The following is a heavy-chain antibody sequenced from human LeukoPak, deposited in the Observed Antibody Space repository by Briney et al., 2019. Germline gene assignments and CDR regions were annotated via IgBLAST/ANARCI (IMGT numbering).Heavy chain of an antibody. Sequence: GGSLRLSCEGSGFTFRSYSMIWVRQAPGKGLEWVSSIRGDSTETRHADSLMGRFTISRDNAKKSLYLQMNSLRAEDTAVYYCARGHFGVVLDYWGQGTLVIVSS. V-gene: IGHV3-21*01. CDR2: IRGDSTET. D-gene: IGHD3-3*01. CDR1: GFTFRSYS. CDR3: ARGHFGVVLDY. J-gene: IGHJ4*02.